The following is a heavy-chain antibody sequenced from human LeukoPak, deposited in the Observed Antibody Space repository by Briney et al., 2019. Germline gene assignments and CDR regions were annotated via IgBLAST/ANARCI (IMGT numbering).Heavy chain of an antibody. Sequence: GGSLRLSCAASGLSFSSVWMSWVRQAPGKGLEWVGRMKSKSDGGTIDYAAPVRGRSTISRDDSRKTLYLQMNSLKTEDTAVYYCTNDDGQLVFDYWGQGSLVTVSS. CDR2: MKSKSDGGTI. D-gene: IGHD6-13*01. V-gene: IGHV3-15*01. J-gene: IGHJ4*02. CDR1: GLSFSSVW. CDR3: TNDDGQLVFDY.